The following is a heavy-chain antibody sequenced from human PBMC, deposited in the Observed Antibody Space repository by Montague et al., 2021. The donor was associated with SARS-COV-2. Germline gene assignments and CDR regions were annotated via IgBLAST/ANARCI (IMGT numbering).Heavy chain of an antibody. CDR3: ARQLPSYCSTNKCYPYYFDV. D-gene: IGHD2-2*01. J-gene: IGHJ4*02. Sequence: SETLSLTCAGYLDSVSGELWRWSGEHTSEVQASWRIVSRPLAGRTNYNPSLRSRISFSRSTTKIHFSLSLNSVTAADTAVYSCARQLPSYCSTNKCYPYYFDVWGQGALVTVSS. V-gene: IGHV4-34*12. CDR1: LDSVSGEL. CDR2: RPLAGRT.